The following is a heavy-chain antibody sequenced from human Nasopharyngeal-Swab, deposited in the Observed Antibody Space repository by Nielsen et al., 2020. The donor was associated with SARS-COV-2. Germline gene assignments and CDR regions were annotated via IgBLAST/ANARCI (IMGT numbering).Heavy chain of an antibody. Sequence: SVKVSCKASGGSFSSYAIRWVRQAPGQGLEWLGGIIPIFGTANYAQKFQGRVTITADESTSTAYMKLSSLRSEDTAVYYCARDQNPRPDYDCWSGHIYGMDVWGQGTTVTVSS. D-gene: IGHD3-3*01. CDR3: ARDQNPRPDYDCWSGHIYGMDV. CDR2: IIPIFGTA. J-gene: IGHJ6*02. V-gene: IGHV1-69*01. CDR1: GGSFSSYA.